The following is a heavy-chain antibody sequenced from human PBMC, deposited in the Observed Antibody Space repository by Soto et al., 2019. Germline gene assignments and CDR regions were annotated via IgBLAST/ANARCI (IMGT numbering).Heavy chain of an antibody. Sequence: QVQLQQWGAGLLKPSETLSLTCTVFGGSLSGYYWTWIRQSPGKGLEWIGEINPNGDTNYSPSLKSRVTMSVDTSKTQFSLKLHSVTAADTAVYYCARLAEENAVIGTAPIGLDYWGQGTLVTVSS. D-gene: IGHD2-2*02. CDR2: INPNGDT. J-gene: IGHJ4*02. V-gene: IGHV4-34*02. CDR1: GGSLSGYY. CDR3: ARLAEENAVIGTAPIGLDY.